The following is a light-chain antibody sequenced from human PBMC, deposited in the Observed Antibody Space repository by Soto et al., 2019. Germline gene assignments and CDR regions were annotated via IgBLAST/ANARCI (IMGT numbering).Light chain of an antibody. CDR1: QSVSSY. CDR3: HQRQSWPRT. V-gene: IGKV3-11*01. CDR2: DAS. J-gene: IGKJ1*01. Sequence: EIVLTQSPATLSLSPGERATLSCRPSQSVSSYLAWYQQKPGQAPRVLIYDASNRETGIPARFSASGTGTEFALTISDVQPEDFAVYYCHQRQSWPRTFGQGTKVDI.